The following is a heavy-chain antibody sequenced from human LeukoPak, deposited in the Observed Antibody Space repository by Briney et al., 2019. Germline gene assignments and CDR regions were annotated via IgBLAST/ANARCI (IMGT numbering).Heavy chain of an antibody. Sequence: SETLSLTCTVSGGSISSYYWSWIRQPPGKGLELIGYIYYSGSTNYNPSLKSRVTISVDTSKNQFSLKLSSVTAADTAVYYCARESRLTTNGMDVWGQGTTVTVSS. V-gene: IGHV4-59*01. D-gene: IGHD3-22*01. CDR1: GGSISSYY. CDR3: ARESRLTTNGMDV. J-gene: IGHJ6*02. CDR2: IYYSGST.